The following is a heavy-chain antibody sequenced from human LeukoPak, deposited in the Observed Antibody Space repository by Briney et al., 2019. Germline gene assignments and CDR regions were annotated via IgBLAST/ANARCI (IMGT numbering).Heavy chain of an antibody. Sequence: GGSLRLSCAVSGFTIRNLWRTWVRQAPGKGLECVANIKGDGSEKNYVDSVKGRFTISRDDAKNSLYLQMNSLRAEDTAVYYCVKQAGVYWGQGTLVTVSS. CDR3: VKQAGVY. CDR2: IKGDGSEK. J-gene: IGHJ4*02. D-gene: IGHD6-19*01. V-gene: IGHV3-7*01. CDR1: GFTIRNLW.